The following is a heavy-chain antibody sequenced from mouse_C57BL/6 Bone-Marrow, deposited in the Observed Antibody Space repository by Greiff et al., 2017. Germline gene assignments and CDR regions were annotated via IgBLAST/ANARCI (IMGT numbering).Heavy chain of an antibody. CDR3: ARSGYYGSSFVDY. Sequence: VQLQQPGAELVRPGTSVKLSCKASGYTFTSYWLHWVKPRPGQGLGWIGVIDPSDSYTNYTQKFKGKDTLTVSTSSSTTYMQLSRLTSEDSAVYYGARSGYYGSSFVDYWGQGTTLTVSS. J-gene: IGHJ2*01. CDR1: GYTFTSYW. CDR2: IDPSDSYT. V-gene: IGHV1-59*01. D-gene: IGHD1-1*01.